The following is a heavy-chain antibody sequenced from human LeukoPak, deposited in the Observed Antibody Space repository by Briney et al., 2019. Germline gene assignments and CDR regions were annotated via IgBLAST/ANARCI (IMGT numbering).Heavy chain of an antibody. CDR1: GFSFSTYW. Sequence: GGSLRLSCAASGFSFSTYWMSWVRQTPGKGLEWVANIKEDGSKDYYVDSVKGRFTISRDNAKNSLYLQMNSLRVEGSAVYYCARDAGGYDSWGQGTLVTVSS. J-gene: IGHJ5*01. D-gene: IGHD5-12*01. V-gene: IGHV3-7*01. CDR2: IKEDGSKD. CDR3: ARDAGGYDS.